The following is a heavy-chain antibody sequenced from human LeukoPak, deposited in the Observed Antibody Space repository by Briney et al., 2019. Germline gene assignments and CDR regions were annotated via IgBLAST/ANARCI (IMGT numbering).Heavy chain of an antibody. V-gene: IGHV3-21*01. J-gene: IGHJ6*03. CDR1: GLTFRNYG. Sequence: PGGSLRLSCTASGLTFRNYGMSWVRQAPGKGLEWVSSISSSSSYIYYADSVKGRFTISRDNAKNSLYLQMNSLRDEDTAVYYCARDWPKGDYYYYMDVWGKGTTVTVSS. CDR2: ISSSSSYI. D-gene: IGHD3-16*01. CDR3: ARDWPKGDYYYYMDV.